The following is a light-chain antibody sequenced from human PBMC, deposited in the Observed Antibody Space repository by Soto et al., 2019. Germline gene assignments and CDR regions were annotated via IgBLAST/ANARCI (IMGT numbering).Light chain of an antibody. Sequence: DILFTQSPGTLSLSPGERVTLSCRASQSIRSPYLALDQQKPGKAPMLLNTGANNEGPVIPDILSGREARTDSTLRISRLEAEYFAVYCWQQNDSSVTFGQGTKVDIK. V-gene: IGKV3-20*01. CDR3: QQNDSSVT. J-gene: IGKJ1*01. CDR1: QSIRSPY. CDR2: GAN.